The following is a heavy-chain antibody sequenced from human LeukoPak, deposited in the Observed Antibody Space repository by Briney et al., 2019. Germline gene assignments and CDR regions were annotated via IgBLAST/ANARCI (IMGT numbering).Heavy chain of an antibody. J-gene: IGHJ4*02. CDR3: AKDSGERYNYVSGSATYFED. D-gene: IGHD3-10*01. CDR2: VSDNGGLI. CDR1: AFTFNPYG. Sequence: GGSLRLFRAASAFTFNPYGMRGVPQAPGKGLEGGSGVSDNGGLIYYADSVKGRFTISRDNSKKTLYLQMDSLRVDDTAIYYCAKDSGERYNYVSGSATYFEDWGQGTLVTVSS. V-gene: IGHV3-23*01.